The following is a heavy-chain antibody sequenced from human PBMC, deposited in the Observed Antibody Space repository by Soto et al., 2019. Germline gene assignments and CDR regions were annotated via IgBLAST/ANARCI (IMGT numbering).Heavy chain of an antibody. CDR3: AKETRSRAVTATRVNGMDV. CDR1: GFSFSDFG. Sequence: GGSLRLSCAPSGFSFSDFGMHWVRQAPGKGLGWVAAISHDGSNQYYGDSVKGRFSISRDHSNNRLYLQMNNLKVEDSAIYYCAKETRSRAVTATRVNGMDVWGQGTTVTV. CDR2: ISHDGSNQ. J-gene: IGHJ6*02. V-gene: IGHV3-30*18. D-gene: IGHD2-21*02.